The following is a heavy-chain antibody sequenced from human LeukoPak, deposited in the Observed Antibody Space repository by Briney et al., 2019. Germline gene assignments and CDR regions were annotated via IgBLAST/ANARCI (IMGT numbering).Heavy chain of an antibody. Sequence: GGSLRLSCAASGFPFSSYWMHWVCQAPGKGLVWVSRINSDGSSSSYADSVKGRFTISRDNAKNTLYLQMNSLRAEDTAVYYCARARAAAGTFGWGQGTMVTVSS. CDR1: GFPFSSYW. J-gene: IGHJ3*01. CDR3: ARARAAAGTFG. CDR2: INSDGSSS. D-gene: IGHD6-13*01. V-gene: IGHV3-74*01.